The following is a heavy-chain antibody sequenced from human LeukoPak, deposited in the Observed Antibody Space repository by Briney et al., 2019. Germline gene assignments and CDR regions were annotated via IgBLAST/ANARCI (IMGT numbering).Heavy chain of an antibody. V-gene: IGHV3-33*01. CDR1: GFTLTSYG. CDR2: IWYDGGNI. D-gene: IGHD3-10*01. J-gene: IGHJ4*02. Sequence: PGGSLRLSCAASGFTLTSYGMHWVRQVPGKGLEWVAVIWYDGGNIYYADSVKGRFAISRDNFKSTLYLQMNSLRAEDTAVYYCARDRSGQFRQFDYWGQGTLVTVSS. CDR3: ARDRSGQFRQFDY.